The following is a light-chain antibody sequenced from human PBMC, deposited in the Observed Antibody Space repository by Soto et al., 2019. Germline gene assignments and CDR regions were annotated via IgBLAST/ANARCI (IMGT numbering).Light chain of an antibody. CDR2: DAS. CDR1: QSVSSD. J-gene: IGKJ1*01. CDR3: QQYGNSPPT. Sequence: EIVLTQSPATLSLSPGERATLSCRASQSVSSDLAWYQQKPGQAPRLLIYDASNRATGIPARFSGSGSGTDFTLTISRLEPEDFAVYYCQQYGNSPPTFGQGTKVDIK. V-gene: IGKV3-11*01.